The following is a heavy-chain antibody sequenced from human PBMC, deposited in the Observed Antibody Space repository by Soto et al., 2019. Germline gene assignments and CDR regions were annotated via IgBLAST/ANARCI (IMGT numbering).Heavy chain of an antibody. CDR3: VRDGSKTLRDCFDP. CDR2: VYATGTS. J-gene: IGHJ5*02. D-gene: IGHD4-17*01. V-gene: IGHV4-4*07. Sequence: QVQVQESGPGLVKPSETLSLTCSVSGGSMSKFYWSWIRKTAGKGLEWMGRVYATGTSGYNPSLRRRIAMVVDISIKTFSLRLRSVTAADTGVYYCVRDGSKTLRDCFDPWGQGILVTVSS. CDR1: GGSMSKFY.